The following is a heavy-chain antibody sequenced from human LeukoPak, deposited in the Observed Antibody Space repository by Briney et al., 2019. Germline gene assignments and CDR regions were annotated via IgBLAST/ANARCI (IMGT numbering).Heavy chain of an antibody. CDR3: ARGLALRYFDWLLYGYFDY. J-gene: IGHJ4*02. D-gene: IGHD3-9*01. CDR1: GGSFSGYY. Sequence: SETLSLTCAVYGGSFSGYYWSWIPQPPGKGLEWIGEINHSGSTNYNPSLKSRVTISVDTSKNQFSLKLSSVTAADTAVYYCARGLALRYFDWLLYGYFDYWGQGTLVTVSS. CDR2: INHSGST. V-gene: IGHV4-34*01.